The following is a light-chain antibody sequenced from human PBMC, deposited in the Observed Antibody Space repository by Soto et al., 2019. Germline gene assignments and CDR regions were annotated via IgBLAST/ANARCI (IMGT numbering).Light chain of an antibody. V-gene: IGLV2-11*01. CDR2: DVT. CDR3: CSYAGRYTRV. Sequence: QSVLTQPRSVSGSPGQSVTISCTGTSSDVGGYNFVSWYQQHPGKAPKLIIYDVTKRPSGVPDRFSGSKSGNTASLTVSGLQVEDEGDYYCCSYAGRYTRVFGGRTKLTVL. J-gene: IGLJ2*01. CDR1: SSDVGGYNF.